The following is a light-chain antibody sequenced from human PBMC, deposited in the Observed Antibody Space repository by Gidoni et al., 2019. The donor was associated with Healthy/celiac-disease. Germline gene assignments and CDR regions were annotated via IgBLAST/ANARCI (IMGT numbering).Light chain of an antibody. CDR3: QQYGST. CDR1: QSVSCSY. Sequence: EIVLTQSPGTLALSPGERATLSCRASQSVSCSYLAWYQQKPGQAPRLLIYGASSRATGIPDRFSGSGSGTDFTLTISRLEPEDFAVYYCQQYGSTFGGGTKVEIK. CDR2: GAS. J-gene: IGKJ4*01. V-gene: IGKV3-20*01.